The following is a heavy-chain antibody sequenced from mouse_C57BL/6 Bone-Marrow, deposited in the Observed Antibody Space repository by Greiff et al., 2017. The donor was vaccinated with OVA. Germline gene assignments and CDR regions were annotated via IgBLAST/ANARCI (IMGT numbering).Heavy chain of an antibody. CDR3: ARDSSGYVDWFAY. CDR1: GYTFTSYW. V-gene: IGHV1-50*01. D-gene: IGHD3-2*02. CDR2: IDPSDSYT. J-gene: IGHJ3*01. Sequence: QVQLQQPGAELVKPGASVKLSCKASGYTFTSYWMQWVKQRPGQGLEWIGEIDPSDSYTNYNQKFKGKATLTVDTSSSTAYMQLSSLTSEDSAVXYCARDSSGYVDWFAYWGQGTLVTVSA.